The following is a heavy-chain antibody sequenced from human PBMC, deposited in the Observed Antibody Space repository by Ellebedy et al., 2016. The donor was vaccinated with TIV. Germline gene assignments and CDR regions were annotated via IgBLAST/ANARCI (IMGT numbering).Heavy chain of an antibody. D-gene: IGHD3-10*01. CDR1: GSPPADHA. CDR2: IYWDGVRA. J-gene: IGHJ4*02. CDR3: IKDVSPGGLDY. V-gene: IGHV3-9*02. Sequence: PGGSLRLSCVASGSPPADHAMHWLRQSPGKGLEWVSGIYWDGVRADYADSVKSRFTISRDNARNSLCLQMNSLRPEDTAIYYCIKDVSPGGLDYWGRGIQVTVSS.